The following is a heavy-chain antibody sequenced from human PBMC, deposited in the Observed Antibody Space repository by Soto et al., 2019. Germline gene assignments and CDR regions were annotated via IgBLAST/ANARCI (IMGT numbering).Heavy chain of an antibody. CDR1: GASVSGDGSY. CDR3: ARDLGSEQWFFDN. Sequence: QVQLQESGPGLVKPSQTLSLTCLVSGASVSGDGSYCSWIRQHPGKGLEFIGDIHNSGSTYSNPYLGNRVAMSIDKSKNKFSLRLSSVTAADSAVYFCARDLGSEQWFFDNWGQGILVTVSS. CDR2: IHNSGST. V-gene: IGHV4-31*03. J-gene: IGHJ4*02. D-gene: IGHD6-19*01.